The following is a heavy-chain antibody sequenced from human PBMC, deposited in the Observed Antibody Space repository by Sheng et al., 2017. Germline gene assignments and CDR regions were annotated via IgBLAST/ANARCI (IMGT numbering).Heavy chain of an antibody. CDR1: GYTFTSFG. J-gene: IGHJ6*04. CDR2: ISGNNGNT. V-gene: IGHV1-18*01. CDR3: ARVVGSYDFWXGGPLGV. D-gene: IGHD3-3*01. Sequence: VKKPGASVKVSCKTAGYTFTSFGITWVRQAPGQGLEWMGWISGNNGNTNYAQKFQGRVTMTTDASTSTAYMELRSLGSDDTAVYYCARVVGSYDFWXGGPLGVWGKGTTVTVSS.